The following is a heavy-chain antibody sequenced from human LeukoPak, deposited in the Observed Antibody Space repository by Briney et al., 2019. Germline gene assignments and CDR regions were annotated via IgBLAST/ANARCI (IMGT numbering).Heavy chain of an antibody. Sequence: QTGGSLRLSCAASGFTFSSYAMSWVRQAPGKGLEWVSAISGSGGSTYYADSVKGRFTISRDNSKNTLYLQMNSLRAEDTAVYYCAKGLLRYFDWLLSHWGQGTLVTVSS. J-gene: IGHJ4*02. CDR1: GFTFSSYA. V-gene: IGHV3-23*01. CDR3: AKGLLRYFDWLLSH. D-gene: IGHD3-9*01. CDR2: ISGSGGST.